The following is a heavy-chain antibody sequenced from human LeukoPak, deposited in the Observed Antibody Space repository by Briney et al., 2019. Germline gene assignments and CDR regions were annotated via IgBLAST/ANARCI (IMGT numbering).Heavy chain of an antibody. D-gene: IGHD3-22*01. Sequence: SETLSLTCTVSGGSISSYYWSWIRQPAGKGLEWIGRIYTSGSTNYNPSLKSRVTMSVDTSKNQFSLKLSSVTTADMAVYYCARDLLQYDSSGYFDYWGQGTLVTVSS. CDR2: IYTSGST. V-gene: IGHV4-4*07. CDR1: GGSISSYY. CDR3: ARDLLQYDSSGYFDY. J-gene: IGHJ4*02.